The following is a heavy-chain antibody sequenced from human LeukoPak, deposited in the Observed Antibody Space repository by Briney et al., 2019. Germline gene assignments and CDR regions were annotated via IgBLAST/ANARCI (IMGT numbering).Heavy chain of an antibody. J-gene: IGHJ4*02. V-gene: IGHV1-2*02. CDR3: ARGGWGLSLAYYFDY. Sequence: GASVKVSCKASGYTFTGYYMHCVRQAPGQGLEWMGWINPNSGGANYAQKFQGRVTMTRDTSISTAYMELSRLRSDDTAVYYCARGGWGLSLAYYFDYWGQGTLVTVSS. CDR1: GYTFTGYY. D-gene: IGHD7-27*01. CDR2: INPNSGGA.